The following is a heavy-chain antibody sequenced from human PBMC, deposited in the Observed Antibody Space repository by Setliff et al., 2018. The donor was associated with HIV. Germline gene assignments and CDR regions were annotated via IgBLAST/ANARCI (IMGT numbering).Heavy chain of an antibody. CDR3: VKPRRITTVGGLGDVFDV. D-gene: IGHD4-17*01. CDR2: ISWDGSTT. J-gene: IGHJ3*01. CDR1: GLTFDDYM. Sequence: QPGGSLRLSCTASGLTFDDYMMHWVRQSPERGLEWVSVISWDGSTTLYADSVKGRFTVSRDNSKNSLYLHLDSLKTEDTALYFCVKPRRITTVGGLGDVFDVWGQGKMVTVSS. V-gene: IGHV3-43*01.